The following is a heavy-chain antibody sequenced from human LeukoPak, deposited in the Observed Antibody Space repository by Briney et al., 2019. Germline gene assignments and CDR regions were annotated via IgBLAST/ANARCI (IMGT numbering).Heavy chain of an antibody. V-gene: IGHV1-46*01. CDR2: INPSGGGT. J-gene: IGHJ4*02. Sequence: GASVKGSCTASGYSFSSHYMHWVRQAPGQGLEWMGIINPSGGGTRYAEKFPARVTMTRDTSTGTVYMELSSLRCEDAALYCCGRGEECNAGGCPPGLSWGEGTPVTVSS. CDR1: GYSFSSHY. D-gene: IGHD2-8*02. CDR3: GRGEECNAGGCPPGLS.